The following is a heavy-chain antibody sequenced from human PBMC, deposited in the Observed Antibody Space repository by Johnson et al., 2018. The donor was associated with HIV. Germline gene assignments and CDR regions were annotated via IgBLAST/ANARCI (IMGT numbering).Heavy chain of an antibody. CDR2: ISYDGSNK. CDR1: GFTFSSYA. D-gene: IGHD6-13*01. J-gene: IGHJ3*02. CDR3: ARDRGRIAADAFDI. Sequence: QVQLVESGGGLVKPGRSLRLSCAASGFTFSSYAMHWVRQAPGKWLEWVAVISYDGSNKYYADSVKGRFTISRDNSKNTLYLQMNSLRAEDTAVYYCARDRGRIAADAFDIGGEVRVVTVCS. V-gene: IGHV3-30*04.